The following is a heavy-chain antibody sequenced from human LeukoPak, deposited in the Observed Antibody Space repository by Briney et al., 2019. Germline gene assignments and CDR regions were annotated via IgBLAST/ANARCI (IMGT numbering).Heavy chain of an antibody. CDR1: GFTFSSHN. CDR2: IGTDGSYI. D-gene: IGHD1-1*01. V-gene: IGHV3-21*01. J-gene: IGHJ3*02. Sequence: GGSLRLSCAASGFTFSSHNMNWVRQAPMKGLEWVSSIGTDGSYIYYADSVQGRFTISRDNAKNSLYLQMNSLTAEDTTVYYCARKMKTGDRVGTFDIWGQGTMVTVSS. CDR3: ARKMKTGDRVGTFDI.